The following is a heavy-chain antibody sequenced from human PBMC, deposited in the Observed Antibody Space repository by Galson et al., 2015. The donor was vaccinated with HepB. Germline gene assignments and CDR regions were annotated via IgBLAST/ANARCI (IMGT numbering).Heavy chain of an antibody. CDR2: IIPIFGTS. J-gene: IGHJ4*02. CDR3: AREGYCGGDCYPVFDY. V-gene: IGHV1-69*13. D-gene: IGHD2-21*02. CDR1: GGTFSSYA. Sequence: SVKVSCKASGGTFSSYAISWVRQAPGQGLEWMGGIIPIFGTSNYAQKFQGRVTITADESTSTAYMELSRLRSEDTAVYYCAREGYCGGDCYPVFDYWGQGTLVTVSS.